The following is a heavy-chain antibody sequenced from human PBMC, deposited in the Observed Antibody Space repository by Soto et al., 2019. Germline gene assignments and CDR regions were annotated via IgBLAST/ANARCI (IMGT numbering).Heavy chain of an antibody. V-gene: IGHV1-2*02. CDR3: ARESGGATATLDYYYFYMDV. Sequence: QVKLVQSGAEVRKPGASVTVSCRSSGDSFNDYYIHWVRQAPGQGLEWMGWINPNSGVTKYAQKFQGRVSMPRDTSIRTVYMQLSRLRSDDTAVYYCARESGGATATLDYYYFYMDVWGTGTTVTVSS. D-gene: IGHD5-12*01. J-gene: IGHJ6*03. CDR2: INPNSGVT. CDR1: GDSFNDYY.